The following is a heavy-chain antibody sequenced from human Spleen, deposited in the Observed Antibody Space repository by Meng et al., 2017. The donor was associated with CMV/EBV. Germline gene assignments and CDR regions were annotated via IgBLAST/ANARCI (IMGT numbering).Heavy chain of an antibody. Sequence: GGSLRLSCTTSGFTFGDFAVTWVRQAPGKGLEWVSVIYSGGSTYYADSVKGRFTISRDNSKNTLYLQMNSLRAEDTAVYYCARVRDIGASGRPFDIWGQGTLVTVSS. V-gene: IGHV3-53*01. CDR2: IYSGGST. D-gene: IGHD5-12*01. J-gene: IGHJ4*02. CDR1: GFTFGDFA. CDR3: ARVRDIGASGRPFDI.